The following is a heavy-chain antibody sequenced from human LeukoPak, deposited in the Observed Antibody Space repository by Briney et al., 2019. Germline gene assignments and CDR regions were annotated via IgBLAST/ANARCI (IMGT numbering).Heavy chain of an antibody. J-gene: IGHJ4*02. V-gene: IGHV4-34*01. Sequence: SETLSLTCAVYGGPFSGYYWSWIRQPPGKGLEWIGEINHSGSTNYNPSLKSRVTISVDTSKNQFSLKLSSVTAADTAVYYCASTGDYARGLLGYWGQGTLVTVSS. CDR1: GGPFSGYY. CDR2: INHSGST. D-gene: IGHD4-17*01. CDR3: ASTGDYARGLLGY.